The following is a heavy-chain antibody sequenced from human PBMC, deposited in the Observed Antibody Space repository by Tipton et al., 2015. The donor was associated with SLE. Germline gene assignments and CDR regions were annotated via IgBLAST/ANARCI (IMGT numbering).Heavy chain of an antibody. V-gene: IGHV4-59*01. CDR1: GGSISSYY. J-gene: IGHJ3*02. CDR2: IYYSGST. D-gene: IGHD3-22*01. Sequence: TLSLTCTVSGGSISSYYWSWIRQPPGKGLEWIGYIYYSGSTNYNPSLKSRVTISVDTPKNQFSLKLSSETAADTAVYYCARHYYDSSGYSGAFDIWGQGTMVTVSS. CDR3: ARHYYDSSGYSGAFDI.